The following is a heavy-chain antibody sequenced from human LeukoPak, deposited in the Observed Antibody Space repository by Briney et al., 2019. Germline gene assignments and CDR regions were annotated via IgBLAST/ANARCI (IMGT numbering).Heavy chain of an antibody. D-gene: IGHD6-13*01. V-gene: IGHV4-34*01. J-gene: IGHJ4*02. CDR3: APMYSSSWSN. CDR1: GGSFSGYY. Sequence: SETLSLTCAVYGGSFSGYYWSWIRQPPGKGLEWIGEINHSGSTNYNPSLKSRVTISVDTSKNQFSLKLSSVTAADTAVYYCAPMYSSSWSNWGQGTLVTVSS. CDR2: INHSGST.